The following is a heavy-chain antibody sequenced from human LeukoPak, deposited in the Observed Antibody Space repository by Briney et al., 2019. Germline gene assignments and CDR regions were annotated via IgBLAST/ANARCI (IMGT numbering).Heavy chain of an antibody. CDR3: AKGGWITISGVVIMSPDYFDY. J-gene: IGHJ4*02. V-gene: IGHV3-23*01. Sequence: GGSLRLSCAASGFTFSSYAMSWVRQAPGKGLEWVSAISGSGGSTYYADSVKGRFTISRDNSKNTLYLQMNSLRAEDTAVYYCAKGGWITISGVVIMSPDYFDYWGQGTLVTVSS. CDR1: GFTFSSYA. CDR2: ISGSGGST. D-gene: IGHD3-3*01.